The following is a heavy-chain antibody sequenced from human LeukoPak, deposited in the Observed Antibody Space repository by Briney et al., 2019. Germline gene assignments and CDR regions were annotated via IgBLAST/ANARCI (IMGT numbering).Heavy chain of an antibody. V-gene: IGHV3-30-3*01. CDR2: ISYDGSNK. CDR3: ARDRSSSWLRTYYYYGMDV. D-gene: IGHD6-13*01. J-gene: IGHJ6*02. Sequence: GGSLRLSCAASGFTFSSYAMHWVRQAPGKGLEWVAVISYDGSNKYYADSVKGRFTISRDNSKNTLYLQMNSLRAEDTAVYYCARDRSSSWLRTYYYYGMDVWGQGTTVTVSS. CDR1: GFTFSSYA.